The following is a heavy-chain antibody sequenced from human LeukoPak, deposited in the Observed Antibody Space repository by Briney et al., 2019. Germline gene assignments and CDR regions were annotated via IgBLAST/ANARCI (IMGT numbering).Heavy chain of an antibody. CDR2: ISGSGGST. D-gene: IGHD6-19*01. J-gene: IGHJ3*02. CDR3: AKGIAVAGRPAFDI. Sequence: GGSLRLSXAASGFTFSDYYMSWIRQAPGRGLEWVSAISGSGGSTYYADSVKGRFTISRDNSKNTLYLQMNSLRAEDTAVYYCAKGIAVAGRPAFDIWGQGTMVTVSS. CDR1: GFTFSDYY. V-gene: IGHV3-23*01.